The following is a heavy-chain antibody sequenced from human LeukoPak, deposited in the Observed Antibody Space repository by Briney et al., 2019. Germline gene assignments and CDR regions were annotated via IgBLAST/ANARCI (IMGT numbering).Heavy chain of an antibody. V-gene: IGHV4-59*01. CDR3: ARREGSGYYGYYFDY. CDR2: IYYSGST. J-gene: IGHJ4*02. Sequence: SETLSLTCIVSGGSISSYYWSWIRQPPGKGLEWIGYIYYSGSTNYNPSLTSRVTISVDTSKNQFSLRLSSVNAADTAVYYCARREGSGYYGYYFDYWGQGALVTVSS. CDR1: GGSISSYY. D-gene: IGHD3-22*01.